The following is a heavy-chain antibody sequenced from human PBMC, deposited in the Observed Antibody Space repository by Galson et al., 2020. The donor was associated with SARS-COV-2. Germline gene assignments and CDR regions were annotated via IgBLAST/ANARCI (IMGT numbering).Heavy chain of an antibody. CDR3: ARDSEVREMATLDLDY. CDR1: GYTFTSYY. V-gene: IGHV1-46*01. Sequence: ASVKVSCKASGYTFTSYYMHWVRQAPGQGLEWMGIINPSGGSTSYAQKFQGRVTMTRDTSTSTVYMELSSLRSEDTAVYYCARDSEVREMATLDLDYWGQGTLVTVSS. CDR2: INPSGGST. J-gene: IGHJ4*02. D-gene: IGHD5-12*01.